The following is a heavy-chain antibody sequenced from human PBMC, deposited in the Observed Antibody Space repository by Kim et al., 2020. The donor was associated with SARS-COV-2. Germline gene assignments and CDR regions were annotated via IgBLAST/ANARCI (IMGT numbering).Heavy chain of an antibody. CDR2: GST. Sequence: GSTHTNPALKRRVTISVDTSKNQFSLKRSSVTAADTAVYYCARGRGAVGYWGQGTLVTVSS. D-gene: IGHD3-16*01. V-gene: IGHV4-34*13. CDR3: ARGRGAVGY. J-gene: IGHJ4*02.